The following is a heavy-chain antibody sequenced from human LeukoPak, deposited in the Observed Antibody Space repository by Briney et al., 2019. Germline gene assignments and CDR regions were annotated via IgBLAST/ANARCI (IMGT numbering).Heavy chain of an antibody. D-gene: IGHD3-10*01. J-gene: IGHJ4*02. CDR2: IRSKAYGGTT. CDR3: TRDDLLWFGELLGY. Sequence: GGSLRLSCRASGFTFGDYAMSWVRQAPGKGLEWVGFIRSKAYGGTTEYAASVKGRFTISRDDSESIAYLQMNSLKIEDTGVYYCTRDDLLWFGELLGYWGQGTLVTVSS. CDR1: GFTFGDYA. V-gene: IGHV3-49*04.